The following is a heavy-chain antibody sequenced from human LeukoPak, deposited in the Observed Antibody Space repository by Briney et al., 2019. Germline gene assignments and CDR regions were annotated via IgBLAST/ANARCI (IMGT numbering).Heavy chain of an antibody. CDR2: IYYRVST. CDR3: VRSIDSSGYSAFYF. D-gene: IGHD3-22*01. V-gene: IGHV4-59*01. CDR1: GGSISTYY. Sequence: SETRSLTCTVSGGSISTYYWSWIRQPPRKGLEWIGFIYYRVSTSSNPSLKSRVTMSVDTSKNQFSLRLSSVTAADTAVYYCVRSIDSSGYSAFYFWGQGTLVTVSS. J-gene: IGHJ4*02.